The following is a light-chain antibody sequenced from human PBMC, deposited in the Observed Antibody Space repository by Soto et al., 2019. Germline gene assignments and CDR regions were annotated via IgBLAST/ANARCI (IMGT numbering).Light chain of an antibody. CDR3: KDNYTLFT. CDR2: GAS. J-gene: IGKJ4*01. CDR1: QSVSSTY. Sequence: EIVLTQSPGTLSLSPGERATLSCRASQSVSSTYLAWYQPKPGQAPRLIMYGASSRATGIPDRVSGSGSGTDFTLTISILEPDDFNDSYTKDNYTLFTLGG. V-gene: IGKV3-20*01.